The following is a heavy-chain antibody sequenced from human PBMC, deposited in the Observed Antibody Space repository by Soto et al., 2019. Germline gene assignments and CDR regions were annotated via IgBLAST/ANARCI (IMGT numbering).Heavy chain of an antibody. V-gene: IGHV3-30*18. J-gene: IGHJ6*02. D-gene: IGHD3-16*01. CDR1: AFTFSNFG. CDR2: ISYDGSKK. CDR3: AKKPMRDQMPDMITTPGGLDV. Sequence: GGSLRLSXAASAFTFSNFGMHWVRQAPGKGLEWVAVISYDGSKKHYADSVKGRFTISRDNSKNMLNLQMNSLRPEDTAVYYCAKKPMRDQMPDMITTPGGLDVWGQGTTVTVSS.